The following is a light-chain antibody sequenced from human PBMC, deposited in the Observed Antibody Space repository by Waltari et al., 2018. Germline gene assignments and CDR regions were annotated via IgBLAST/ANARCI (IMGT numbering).Light chain of an antibody. CDR2: DVI. CDR1: SSDIGGYNY. Sequence: QSALTQPASVSGSPGQSITISCTGTSSDIGGYNYVSWYQQHPGKAPKVMIYDVIKRPSGVANRFSGSKYGNTASLTISGLQADDEADYYCTSYESGGTWVFGGGTKVTV. V-gene: IGLV2-14*03. J-gene: IGLJ3*02. CDR3: TSYESGGTWV.